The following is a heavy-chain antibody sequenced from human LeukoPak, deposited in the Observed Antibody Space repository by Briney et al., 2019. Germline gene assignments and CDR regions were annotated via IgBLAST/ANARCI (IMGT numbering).Heavy chain of an antibody. D-gene: IGHD2-15*01. J-gene: IGHJ4*02. V-gene: IGHV4-39*07. CDR3: AGSDLTQDYWDY. Sequence: TSETLSLACNVSGGSITTSSYYWGWIRQPPGKGLEWIARIYSSGYTYYNPSLKSRGTISVDTSKNQFSLKLTSVTAADTAVYYCAGSDLTQDYWDYWGQGTLVTVSS. CDR1: GGSITTSSYY. CDR2: IYSSGYT.